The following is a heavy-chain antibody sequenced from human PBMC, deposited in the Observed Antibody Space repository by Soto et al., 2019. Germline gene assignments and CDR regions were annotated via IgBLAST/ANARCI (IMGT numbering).Heavy chain of an antibody. CDR1: GYSFTTYW. V-gene: IGHV5-51*01. Sequence: GESLKISCQGSGYSFTTYWIGWVRQMPGKGLEWMGIIYPGDSDTRYSPSFQGQITISADKSISTAYLQWSSLKASDTAIYYCARHSGSFGSSGRLAGKFDFWCQGTQVTVSS. CDR3: ARHSGSFGSSGRLAGKFDF. CDR2: IYPGDSDT. D-gene: IGHD3-22*01. J-gene: IGHJ4*02.